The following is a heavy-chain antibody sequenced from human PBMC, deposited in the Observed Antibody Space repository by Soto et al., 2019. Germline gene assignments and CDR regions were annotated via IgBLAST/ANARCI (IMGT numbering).Heavy chain of an antibody. D-gene: IGHD3-10*01. CDR2: INWNGGST. CDR1: GFMFDDYG. CDR3: AGGYGSGSYGRLAG. V-gene: IGHV3-20*04. J-gene: IGHJ4*02. Sequence: EVQLVESGGGVVRPGGSLRLSCAASGFMFDDYGMSWVRQAPGKGLEWVCGINWNGGSTGYADSLKGRFTISRDNAKNHRYLQMNSLRSEDTALYYCAGGYGSGSYGRLAGWGQGSLVTVSS.